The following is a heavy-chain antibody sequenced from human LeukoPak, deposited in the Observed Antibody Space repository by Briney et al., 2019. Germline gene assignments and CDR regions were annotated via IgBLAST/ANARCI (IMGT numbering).Heavy chain of an antibody. J-gene: IGHJ3*02. Sequence: PSETLSLTCTVSGGSISSYYWSWIRQPPGKGLEWIGYIYYSGSTNYNPSLKSRATISVDTSKNQFSLKLSSVTAADTAVYYCARRVQTYYYDSSGYYSPALNAFDIWGQGTMVTVSS. D-gene: IGHD3-22*01. CDR2: IYYSGST. V-gene: IGHV4-59*01. CDR3: ARRVQTYYYDSSGYYSPALNAFDI. CDR1: GGSISSYY.